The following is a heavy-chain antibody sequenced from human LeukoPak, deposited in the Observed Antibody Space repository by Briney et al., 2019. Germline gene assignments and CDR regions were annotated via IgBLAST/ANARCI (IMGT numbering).Heavy chain of an antibody. CDR3: ARASTTVNARYYYYYYGMDV. Sequence: PGGSLRLSCAASGFTFSSYWMSWVRQPPGKGLEWIGEINHSGSTNYNPSLKSRVTISVDTSKNQFSLKLSSVTAADTAVYYCARASTTVNARYYYYYYGMDVWGQGTTVTVSS. CDR1: GFTFSSYW. CDR2: INHSGST. V-gene: IGHV4-34*01. D-gene: IGHD4-17*01. J-gene: IGHJ6*02.